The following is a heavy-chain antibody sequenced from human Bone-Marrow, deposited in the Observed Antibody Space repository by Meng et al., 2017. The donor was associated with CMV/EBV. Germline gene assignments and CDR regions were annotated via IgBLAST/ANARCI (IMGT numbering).Heavy chain of an antibody. CDR2: INPSGGST. CDR3: ARYVTYYYYGMDV. CDR1: GYTFTGYY. Sequence: ASVKVSCKASGYTFTGYYMHWVRQAPGQGLEWMGWINPSGGSTSYAQKFQGRVTMTRDTSTSTVYMELSSLRSEDTAVYYCARYVTYYYYGMDVWGQGTTVTVSS. V-gene: IGHV1-46*01. D-gene: IGHD3-16*01. J-gene: IGHJ6*02.